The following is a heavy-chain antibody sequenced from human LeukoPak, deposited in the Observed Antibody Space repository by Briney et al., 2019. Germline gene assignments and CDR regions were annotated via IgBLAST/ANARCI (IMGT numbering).Heavy chain of an antibody. Sequence: PSETLSLTCTVSGGSISSYYWSWIRQPAGKGLEWIGRIYTSGSTNYNPSLKSRVTMSVDTSKNQFFLKLSSVTAADTAVYYCARAKFEVPAAIIDYYYYYMDVWGKGTTVTVSS. CDR3: ARAKFEVPAAIIDYYYYYMDV. CDR1: GGSISSYY. CDR2: IYTSGST. J-gene: IGHJ6*03. D-gene: IGHD2-2*02. V-gene: IGHV4-4*07.